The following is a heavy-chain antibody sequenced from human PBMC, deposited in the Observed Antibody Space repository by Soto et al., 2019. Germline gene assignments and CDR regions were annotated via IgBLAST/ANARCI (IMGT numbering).Heavy chain of an antibody. J-gene: IGHJ4*02. CDR2: IKSKRDGGTT. Sequence: HLVESGGDLVKPGGSLRLSCAASGFMFSSAWMSWVRQAPGKGLEWVGRIKSKRDGGTTDYAPPVKGRFVISRDDSKNTLYLQMNSLKTDDTAVYYCFGGWNDLGGEGTLVAVSS. CDR1: GFMFSSAW. CDR3: FGGWNDL. D-gene: IGHD1-1*01. V-gene: IGHV3-15*01.